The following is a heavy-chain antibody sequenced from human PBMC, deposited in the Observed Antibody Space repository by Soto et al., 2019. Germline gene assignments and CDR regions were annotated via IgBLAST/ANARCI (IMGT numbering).Heavy chain of an antibody. CDR3: AKDAYRRGAFDI. Sequence: GGSLRLSCAASGFTFSSYGMHWVRQAPGKGLEWVAVISYDGSNKYYADSVKGRFTISRDNSKNTLYLQMNSLRAEDTAVYYCAKDAYRRGAFDIWGQGTMVTVS. CDR1: GFTFSSYG. J-gene: IGHJ3*02. CDR2: ISYDGSNK. D-gene: IGHD1-26*01. V-gene: IGHV3-30*18.